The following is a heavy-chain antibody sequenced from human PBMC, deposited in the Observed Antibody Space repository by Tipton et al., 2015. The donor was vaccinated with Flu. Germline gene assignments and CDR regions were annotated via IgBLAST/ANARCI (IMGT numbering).Heavy chain of an antibody. V-gene: IGHV3-7*01. J-gene: IGHJ4*02. CDR1: GFTLSSYW. CDR3: AKSGGFDS. CDR2: IKQDGSEK. Sequence: QLVQSGGGLVQPGGSLRLSCAASGFTLSSYWMSWVRQAPGKGLEWVANIKQDGSEKYYVDSVKGRFTISRDNAKNSLYLQMNSLRVEDTAVYYCAKSGGFDSWNQGALVIVSS. D-gene: IGHD1-26*01.